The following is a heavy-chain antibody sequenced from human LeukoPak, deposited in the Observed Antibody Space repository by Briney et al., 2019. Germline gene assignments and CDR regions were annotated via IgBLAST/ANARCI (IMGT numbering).Heavy chain of an antibody. D-gene: IGHD6-19*01. Sequence: PRGCLRLSCVASGFTFSDYYMSWIRQGLGKGLERGSYISSSGSIIYYADSVKGRFTISRDNAKNSLYLQMNSLRAEDTAVYYCARGEQWRTTSYYFDYWGQGTLVTVSS. CDR3: ARGEQWRTTSYYFDY. CDR1: GFTFSDYY. J-gene: IGHJ4*02. V-gene: IGHV3-11*01. CDR2: ISSSGSII.